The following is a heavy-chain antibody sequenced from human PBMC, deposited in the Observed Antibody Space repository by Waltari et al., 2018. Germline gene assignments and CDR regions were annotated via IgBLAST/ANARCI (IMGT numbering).Heavy chain of an antibody. Sequence: QVQLQESGPGLVKPSETLSLTCTVSGASITPYYYSWIRQSPGKGLQWIGSMYYTGTAYYNPSLKSRVTISLDTSKNQFSLSLTSVTTADTAVYYCARDYPAAHVFDYWGRGILVTVSS. J-gene: IGHJ4*02. D-gene: IGHD2-15*01. CDR2: MYYTGTA. CDR3: ARDYPAAHVFDY. V-gene: IGHV4-59*01. CDR1: GASITPYY.